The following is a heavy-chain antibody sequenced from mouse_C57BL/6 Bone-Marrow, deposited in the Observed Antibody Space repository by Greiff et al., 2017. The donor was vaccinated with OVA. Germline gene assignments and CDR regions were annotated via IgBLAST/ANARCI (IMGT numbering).Heavy chain of an antibody. Sequence: VQLQQSGAELVMPGASVKLSCKASGYTFTSYWMHWVKQRPGQGLEWIGELDPSDSYTNYNQKFKGKSTLTVDKSSSTAYMQLSSLTSEDSAVYDCARHEVTTGAWFAYWGQGTLVTVSA. CDR2: LDPSDSYT. V-gene: IGHV1-69*01. J-gene: IGHJ3*01. D-gene: IGHD2-2*01. CDR1: GYTFTSYW. CDR3: ARHEVTTGAWFAY.